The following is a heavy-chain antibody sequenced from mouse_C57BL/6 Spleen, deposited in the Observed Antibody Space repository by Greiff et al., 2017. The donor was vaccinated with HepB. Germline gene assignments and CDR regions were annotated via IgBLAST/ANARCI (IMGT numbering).Heavy chain of an antibody. CDR2: INPGSGGT. Sequence: QVQLQQSGAELVRPGTSVKVSCKASGYAFTNYLIEWVKQRPGQGLEWIGVINPGSGGTNYNEKFKGKATLTADKSSSTAYMQLSSLTSEDSAVYFCARGTYYGSSYWYFDVWGTGTTVTVSS. CDR1: GYAFTNYL. CDR3: ARGTYYGSSYWYFDV. J-gene: IGHJ1*03. V-gene: IGHV1-54*01. D-gene: IGHD1-1*01.